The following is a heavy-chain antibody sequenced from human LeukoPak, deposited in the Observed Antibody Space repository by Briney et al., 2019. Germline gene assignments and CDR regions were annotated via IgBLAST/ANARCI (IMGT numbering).Heavy chain of an antibody. CDR2: IYPDDSNT. Sequence: GESLKISCKGSGYIFTIYWIAWVRQMPGRGLEWMGVIYPDDSNTIYSPSFQGQVTISADKSITTAYLQWSSVKASDTAMYYCVRPNRGALFDYWGQGTLATVSS. CDR1: GYIFTIYW. J-gene: IGHJ4*02. V-gene: IGHV5-51*01. CDR3: VRPNRGALFDY. D-gene: IGHD1-14*01.